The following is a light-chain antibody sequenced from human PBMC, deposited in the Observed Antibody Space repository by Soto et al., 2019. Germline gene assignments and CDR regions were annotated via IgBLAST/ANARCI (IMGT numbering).Light chain of an antibody. Sequence: DIQMTQSPSSVSASLGDRVTITCRASQGISRWLAWYQQKPGQAPKLLIYAASTLQSGVPSRFSDSGSGTDFTLIISSLQPEDFATYYCQQADSSPFTFGQGTKVEIK. CDR1: QGISRW. J-gene: IGKJ2*01. V-gene: IGKV1-12*01. CDR2: AAS. CDR3: QQADSSPFT.